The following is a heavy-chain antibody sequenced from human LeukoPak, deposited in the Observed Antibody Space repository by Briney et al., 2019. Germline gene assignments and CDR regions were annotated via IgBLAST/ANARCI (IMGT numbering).Heavy chain of an antibody. CDR1: GGSVNDYY. D-gene: IGHD1-26*01. J-gene: IGHJ4*02. V-gene: IGHV4-4*07. CDR3: ARDGTPRSYDH. CDR2: INTSGST. Sequence: SETLCLTCTVSGGSVNDYYWNWIRQPAGKGLEWIGRINTSGSTSYNPSLKSRVTMSVDTSTNQFSLKLTSVTAADTAVYYCARDGTPRSYDHWGQGTLVTVSS.